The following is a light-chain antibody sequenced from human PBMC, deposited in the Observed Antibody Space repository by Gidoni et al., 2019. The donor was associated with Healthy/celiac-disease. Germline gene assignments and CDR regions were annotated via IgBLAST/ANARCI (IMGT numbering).Light chain of an antibody. J-gene: IGKJ1*01. V-gene: IGKV3-11*01. Sequence: EIVLTQSPATLSLSPGERATLSCTASQSVSSYLAWYQQKPGQAPRLLIYDASNRATGIPARFSGSGSGTDFTLTISSLEPEDFAVYYCQQRSNWPWTFXXXTKVEIK. CDR3: QQRSNWPWT. CDR2: DAS. CDR1: QSVSSY.